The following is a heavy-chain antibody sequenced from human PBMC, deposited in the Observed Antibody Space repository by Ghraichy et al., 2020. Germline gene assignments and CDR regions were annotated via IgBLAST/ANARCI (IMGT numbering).Heavy chain of an antibody. D-gene: IGHD1-26*01. CDR1: GFTVSSNY. CDR2: IYSGGST. Sequence: GGSLRLSCAASGFTVSSNYMSWVRQAPGKWLEWVSVIYSGGSTYYADSVKGRFTISRDNSKNTLYLQMNNLRAEDTAVYYCARFRGGNYYYFDYWGQGALVTVSS. J-gene: IGHJ4*02. V-gene: IGHV3-53*01. CDR3: ARFRGGNYYYFDY.